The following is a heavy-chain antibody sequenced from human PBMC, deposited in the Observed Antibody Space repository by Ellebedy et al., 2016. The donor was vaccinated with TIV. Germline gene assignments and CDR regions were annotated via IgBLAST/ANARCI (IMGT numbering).Heavy chain of an antibody. CDR1: GGSLRDHY. J-gene: IGHJ3*01. CDR3: ARGPYRDAFDV. D-gene: IGHD2-2*02. V-gene: IGHV4-34*01. Sequence: SETLSLTCTVFGGSLRDHYWSWIRQTPGKGLEWIGDVNHGGRTSHNPSPKSRVTISVDTSKSQFSLKLSSVTAADTAVYYCARGPYRDAFDVWGQGTMVTVSS. CDR2: VNHGGRT.